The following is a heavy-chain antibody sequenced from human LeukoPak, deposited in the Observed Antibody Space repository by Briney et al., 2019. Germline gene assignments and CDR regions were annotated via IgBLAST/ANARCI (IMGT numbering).Heavy chain of an antibody. Sequence: GGSLRLSCAASGFTFSSYGMHWVRQAPGKGLEWVAVISYDGTNKYYADSVKGRFTISRDNSKNTLYLQMNSLRAEDTAVYYCAKWLTTVTTTRVDYWGQGTLVTVSS. CDR1: GFTFSSYG. D-gene: IGHD4-17*01. J-gene: IGHJ4*02. V-gene: IGHV3-30*12. CDR3: AKWLTTVTTTRVDY. CDR2: ISYDGTNK.